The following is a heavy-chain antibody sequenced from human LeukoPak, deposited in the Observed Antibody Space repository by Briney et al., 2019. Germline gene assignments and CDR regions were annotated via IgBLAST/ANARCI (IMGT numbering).Heavy chain of an antibody. Sequence: GGSLRLSCAASGFTFSDYYMSWIRQAPGKGLEGVSYISSSGSTIYYADYVKGRFTISRDNAKNSLYLQMNSLRAEDTAVYYCARDPSMVRGFHWFDPWGQGTLVTVSS. V-gene: IGHV3-11*01. CDR3: ARDPSMVRGFHWFDP. CDR1: GFTFSDYY. J-gene: IGHJ5*02. D-gene: IGHD3-10*01. CDR2: ISSSGSTI.